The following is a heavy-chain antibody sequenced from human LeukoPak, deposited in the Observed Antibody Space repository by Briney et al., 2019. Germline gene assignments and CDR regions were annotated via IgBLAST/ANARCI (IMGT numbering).Heavy chain of an antibody. CDR1: GFTFNTYV. CDR2: IWYDGSKA. V-gene: IGHV3-33*06. D-gene: IGHD3-16*01. J-gene: IGHJ4*02. Sequence: PGGSLRLSCVASGFTFNTYVMHWVRQAPGKGLEWVALIWYDGSKAYYADSVQGRFTISRDNSRNTLYLQMSSLRAEDTAIYYCAKERGISYTYEFDYWGQGALVTVSS. CDR3: AKERGISYTYEFDY.